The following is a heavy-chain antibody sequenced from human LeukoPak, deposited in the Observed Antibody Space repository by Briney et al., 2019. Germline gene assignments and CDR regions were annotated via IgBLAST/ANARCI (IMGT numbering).Heavy chain of an antibody. CDR3: ATAPRSIRYYYYGMDV. V-gene: IGHV1-69*04. J-gene: IGHJ6*02. CDR1: GGTFSSYA. D-gene: IGHD6-6*01. CDR2: IIPILGIA. Sequence: SVKVSCKASGGTFSSYAISWVRQAPGQGLEWMGRIIPILGIANYAQKFQGRVTMTEDTSTDTAYMELSSLRSEDTAVYYCATAPRSIRYYYYGMDVWGQGTTATVSS.